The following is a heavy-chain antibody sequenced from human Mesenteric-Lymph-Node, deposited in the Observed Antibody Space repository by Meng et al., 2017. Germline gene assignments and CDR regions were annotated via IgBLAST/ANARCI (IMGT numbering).Heavy chain of an antibody. CDR2: ISAYNGNT. CDR3: ARDTLYYDILTGYSPTNWFDP. Sequence: QVQLVQSGAEVKKPGASVKVSCKASGYTFTSYGISWVRQAPGQGLEWMGWISAYNGNTNYAQKLQGRVTMTTDTSTSTAYMEPRSLRSDDTAVYYCARDTLYYDILTGYSPTNWFDPWGQGTLVTVSS. J-gene: IGHJ5*02. D-gene: IGHD3-9*01. V-gene: IGHV1-18*01. CDR1: GYTFTSYG.